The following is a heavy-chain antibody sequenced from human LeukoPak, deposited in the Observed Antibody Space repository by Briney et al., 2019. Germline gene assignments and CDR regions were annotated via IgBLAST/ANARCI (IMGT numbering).Heavy chain of an antibody. J-gene: IGHJ4*02. Sequence: GGSLRLSCAASGFTFSSYSMNWIRQAPGKGLEWVSYISSSSSTIYYADSVKGRFTISRDNAKNSLYLQMNSLRAEDTAVYYCARSYGEHFDYWGQGTLVTVSS. CDR1: GFTFSSYS. CDR3: ARSYGEHFDY. D-gene: IGHD4-17*01. V-gene: IGHV3-48*01. CDR2: ISSSSSTI.